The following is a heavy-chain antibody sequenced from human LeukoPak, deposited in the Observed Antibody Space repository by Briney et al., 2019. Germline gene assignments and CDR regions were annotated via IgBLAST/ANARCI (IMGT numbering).Heavy chain of an antibody. D-gene: IGHD2-15*01. CDR3: AKRLSRGYYGKLIFDY. CDR2: ITTSGEST. CDR1: GFTFSDLA. V-gene: IGHV3-23*01. Sequence: GGSLRLSCAPSGFTFSDLAMSWVRQSPGKGLEWVSSITTSGESTYYADSGKGRFAISRDNSGSTLYLQMNSLRIEDSAVYYCAKRLSRGYYGKLIFDYWGQGALVTVSS. J-gene: IGHJ4*02.